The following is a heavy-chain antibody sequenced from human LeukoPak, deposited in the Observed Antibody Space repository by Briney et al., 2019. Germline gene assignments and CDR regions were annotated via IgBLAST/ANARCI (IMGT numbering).Heavy chain of an antibody. V-gene: IGHV4-34*01. J-gene: IGHJ3*02. CDR2: INHSGST. Sequence: PSETLSLTCAVYGGSFSGYYWSWIRQPPGKGLEWIGEINHSGSTNYNPSLKSRVTISVDTSKNQFSLKLSSVTAADTAVYYCARDLYSYGTIDIWGQGTMLTVSS. CDR3: ARDLYSYGTIDI. D-gene: IGHD5-18*01. CDR1: GGSFSGYY.